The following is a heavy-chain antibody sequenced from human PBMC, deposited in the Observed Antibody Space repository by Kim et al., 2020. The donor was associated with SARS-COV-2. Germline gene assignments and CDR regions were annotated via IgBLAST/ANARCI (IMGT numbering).Heavy chain of an antibody. CDR3: ARLRGAGSSSSNYYYYYGMDV. V-gene: IGHV1-69*13. CDR1: GGTFSSYA. CDR2: IIPIFGTA. D-gene: IGHD6-6*01. J-gene: IGHJ6*02. Sequence: SVKVSCKASGGTFSSYAISWVRQAPGQGLEWMGGIIPIFGTANYAQKFQGRVTITADESTSTAYMELSSLRSEDTAVYYCARLRGAGSSSSNYYYYYGMDVWGQGTTVTVSS.